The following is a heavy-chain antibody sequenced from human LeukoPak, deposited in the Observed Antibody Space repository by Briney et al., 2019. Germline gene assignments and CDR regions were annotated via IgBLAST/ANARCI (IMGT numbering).Heavy chain of an antibody. CDR3: AKTGNRDSSNWPNWFDP. J-gene: IGHJ5*02. D-gene: IGHD6-13*01. CDR2: ISGSGGNT. V-gene: IGHV3-23*01. CDR1: GFTFSSYA. Sequence: GGSLRLSCAASGFTFSSYAMNWVRQAPGKGLEWVSAISGSGGNTYYADSVKGRFTISRDNSKNTLYLQMNSLRAEDTAVYYCAKTGNRDSSNWPNWFDPWGQGTLVTVSS.